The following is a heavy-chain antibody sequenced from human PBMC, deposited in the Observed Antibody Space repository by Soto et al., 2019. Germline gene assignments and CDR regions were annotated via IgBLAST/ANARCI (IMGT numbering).Heavy chain of an antibody. CDR1: GFTFSSYS. Sequence: EVQLVESGGGLVKPGGSLRLSCAASGFTFSSYSMNCVRQAPGKGLEWVSSISSSSSYIYYADSVKGRFTISRDNAMNSLYRQRSILRAEDTAVYYCAAGDLYYYGTGSYRDYWGQGTLVTVSS. CDR2: ISSSSSYI. J-gene: IGHJ4*02. D-gene: IGHD3-10*01. V-gene: IGHV3-21*01. CDR3: AAGDLYYYGTGSYRDY.